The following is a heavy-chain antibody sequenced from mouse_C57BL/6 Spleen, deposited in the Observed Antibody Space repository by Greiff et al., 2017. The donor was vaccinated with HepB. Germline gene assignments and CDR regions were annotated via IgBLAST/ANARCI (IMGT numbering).Heavy chain of an antibody. Sequence: QVQLKQPGAELVRPGSSVKLSCKASGYTFTSYWMHWVKQRPIQGLEWIGNIDPSDSETHYNQKFKDKATLTVDKSSSTAYMQLSSLTSEDSAVYYCARESYFYDGPFDYWGQGTTLTVSS. J-gene: IGHJ2*01. CDR2: IDPSDSET. V-gene: IGHV1-52*01. CDR3: ARESYFYDGPFDY. D-gene: IGHD2-3*01. CDR1: GYTFTSYW.